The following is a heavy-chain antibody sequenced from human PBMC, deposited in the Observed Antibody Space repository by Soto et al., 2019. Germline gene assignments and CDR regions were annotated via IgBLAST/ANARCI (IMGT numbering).Heavy chain of an antibody. CDR1: GFTFSSYA. CDR3: VKSLDYGDYDPYYFDY. D-gene: IGHD4-17*01. CDR2: ISSNGGST. J-gene: IGHJ4*02. V-gene: IGHV3-64D*08. Sequence: GGSLRLSCSASGFTFSSYAMHWVRQAPGKGLEYVSAISSNGGSTYYADSVKGRFTISRDNSKNTLYLQMSSLRAEDTAVYYCVKSLDYGDYDPYYFDYWGQGTLVTVSS.